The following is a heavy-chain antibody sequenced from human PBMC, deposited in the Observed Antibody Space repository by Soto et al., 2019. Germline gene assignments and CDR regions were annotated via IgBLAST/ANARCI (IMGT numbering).Heavy chain of an antibody. V-gene: IGHV1-24*01. D-gene: IGHD2-2*03. CDR2: FDPEDGET. CDR1: GHTLTELS. Sequence: ASVKVSCKVSGHTLTELSMHWVRQAPGKGLEWMGGFDPEDGETIYAQKFQGRVTMTEDTSTDTAYMELSSLRSEDTAVYYCATGNRYGDCSSTSCFLTTYYMDVWGKGTTVTVSS. CDR3: ATGNRYGDCSSTSCFLTTYYMDV. J-gene: IGHJ6*03.